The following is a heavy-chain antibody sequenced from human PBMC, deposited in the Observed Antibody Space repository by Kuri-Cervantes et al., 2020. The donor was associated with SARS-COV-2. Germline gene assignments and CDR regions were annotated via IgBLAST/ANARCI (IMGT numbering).Heavy chain of an antibody. D-gene: IGHD3-16*01. CDR2: IWYDGKNE. Sequence: GGSLRLSCVASGFTFSNYAIHWVRQAPGKGLEWVAVIWYDGKNEYYAGSVKGRFTISRDNSRNTVLLQMNILRAEDTAIYYSARGAANYYMDVWGTGTTVTVSS. CDR3: ARGAANYYMDV. J-gene: IGHJ6*03. CDR1: GFTFSNYA. V-gene: IGHV3-33*08.